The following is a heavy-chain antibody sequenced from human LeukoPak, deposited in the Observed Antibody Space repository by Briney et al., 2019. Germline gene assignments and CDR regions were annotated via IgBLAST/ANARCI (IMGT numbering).Heavy chain of an antibody. CDR3: ARVRAYSSGSYGYFQH. D-gene: IGHD6-19*01. V-gene: IGHV4-34*01. J-gene: IGHJ1*01. Sequence: SETLSLTCAVYGGSFSGYYWSWIRQPPGKGLEWIGEINHSGSTNYNPSLKSRVTISVDTSKNQFSLKLSSVTAADTAVYYCARVRAYSSGSYGYFQHWGQGTLVTVSS. CDR2: INHSGST. CDR1: GGSFSGYY.